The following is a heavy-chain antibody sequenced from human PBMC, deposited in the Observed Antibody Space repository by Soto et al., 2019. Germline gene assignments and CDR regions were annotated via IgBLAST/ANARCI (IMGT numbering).Heavy chain of an antibody. CDR3: ARGAPLNDYVWGSYREIDY. J-gene: IGHJ4*02. V-gene: IGHV1-46*01. D-gene: IGHD3-16*02. Sequence: QVQLVQSGAEVKKPGASVKVSCKASGYTFTSYYMHWVRQAPGQGLEWMGIINPSGGSTSYAQKVQGRGTMNRDTSTSTVYMELSSLRSEDTAVYYCARGAPLNDYVWGSYREIDYWGQGTLVTVSS. CDR2: INPSGGST. CDR1: GYTFTSYY.